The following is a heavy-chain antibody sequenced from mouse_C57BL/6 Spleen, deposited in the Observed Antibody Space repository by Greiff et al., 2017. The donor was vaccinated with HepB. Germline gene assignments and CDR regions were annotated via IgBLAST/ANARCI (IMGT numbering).Heavy chain of an antibody. CDR2: IYPGDGDT. CDR1: GYAFSSSW. Sequence: VMLVESGPELVKPGASVKISCKASGYAFSSSWMNWVKQRPGKGLEWIGRIYPGDGDTNYNGKFKGKATLTADKSSSTAYMQLSSLTSEDSAVYFCARLGYGSSYDYWGQGTTLTVSS. V-gene: IGHV1-82*01. J-gene: IGHJ2*01. CDR3: ARLGYGSSYDY. D-gene: IGHD1-1*01.